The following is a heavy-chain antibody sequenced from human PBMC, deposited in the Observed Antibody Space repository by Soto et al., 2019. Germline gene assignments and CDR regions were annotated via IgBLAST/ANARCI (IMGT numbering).Heavy chain of an antibody. V-gene: IGHV1-69*13. CDR2: IIPIFGTA. D-gene: IGHD5-18*01. Sequence: SVKVSCKASGGTFSSYAISWVRQAPGQGLEWMGGIIPIFGTANYAQKFQGRVTITADESTSTFYMELSSLRSEDTAVYYCARASYSYGYHYYYYGMDVWGQGTTVTVSS. J-gene: IGHJ6*02. CDR1: GGTFSSYA. CDR3: ARASYSYGYHYYYYGMDV.